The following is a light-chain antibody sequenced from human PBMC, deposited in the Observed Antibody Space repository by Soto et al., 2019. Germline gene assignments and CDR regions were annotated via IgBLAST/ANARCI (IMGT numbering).Light chain of an antibody. CDR3: QTWGAGIVI. CDR2: LNTDGSH. J-gene: IGLJ2*01. V-gene: IGLV4-69*02. CDR1: SGHSSYP. Sequence: QLVLTQSPSASASLGASVKLTCTLSSGHSSYPIAWHQQQPEKGPRFFMILNTDGSHIMGDGIPDRFSGSSSGAEYYLSISSLQSEDEADYYCQTWGAGIVIFGGGTKLTVL.